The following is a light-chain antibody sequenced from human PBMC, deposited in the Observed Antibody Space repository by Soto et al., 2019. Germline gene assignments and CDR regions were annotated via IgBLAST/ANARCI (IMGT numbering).Light chain of an antibody. J-gene: IGLJ2*01. V-gene: IGLV2-14*01. Sequence: QSVLTQPASVSGSPGQSITISCTGTSSDIGGYNYISWYQQLPGKAPKFIIYDVRNRPSGVSNRFSGSRSGNTASLTISGLQGEDEADYYCSSYTSSSTVIFGGGTKLTVL. CDR3: SSYTSSSTVI. CDR2: DVR. CDR1: SSDIGGYNY.